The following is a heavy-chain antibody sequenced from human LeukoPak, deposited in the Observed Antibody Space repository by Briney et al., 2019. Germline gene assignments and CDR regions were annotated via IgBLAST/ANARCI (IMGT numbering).Heavy chain of an antibody. J-gene: IGHJ4*02. CDR3: ARDRRGYRGVAGTFDY. CDR2: IYYSGST. D-gene: IGHD6-19*01. V-gene: IGHV4-31*03. CDR1: GGSISSGGYY. Sequence: SETLSLTCTVSGGSISSGGYYWSWIRQHPGKGLEWIGYIYYSGSTYYNPSLKSRVTISVDTSKNQFSLKLSSVTAADTAVYYCARDRRGYRGVAGTFDYWGQGTLVTVSS.